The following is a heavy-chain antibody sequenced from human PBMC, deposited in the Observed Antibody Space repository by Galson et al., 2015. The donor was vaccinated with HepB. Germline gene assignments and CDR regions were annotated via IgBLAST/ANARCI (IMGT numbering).Heavy chain of an antibody. CDR3: AREAPELKTLHCTNGVCSPPWGYYFDY. CDR2: IYYSGST. Sequence: TLSLTCTVSGGSISSGGYYWSWIRQHPGKGLEWIGYIYYSGSTYYNPSLKSRVTISVDTSKNQFSLKLSSVTAADTAVYYCAREAPELKTLHCTNGVCSPPWGYYFDYWGQGTLVTVSS. CDR1: GGSISSGGYY. D-gene: IGHD2-8*01. V-gene: IGHV4-31*03. J-gene: IGHJ4*02.